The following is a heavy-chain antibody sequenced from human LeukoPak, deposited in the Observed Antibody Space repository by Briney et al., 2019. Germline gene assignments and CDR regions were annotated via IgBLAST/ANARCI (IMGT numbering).Heavy chain of an antibody. CDR3: ARGTTDDY. J-gene: IGHJ4*02. CDR1: GYTFTSYY. CDR2: INPSGGST. D-gene: IGHD1-1*01. Sequence: ASVTVSCKASGYTFTSYYIDWVRQAPGQGLEWMGVINPSGGSTRYAQKFQGRVTMTGDPSTRTVYMELSSLTSDDTAVYYCARGTTDDYWGQGTPVTVSS. V-gene: IGHV1-46*01.